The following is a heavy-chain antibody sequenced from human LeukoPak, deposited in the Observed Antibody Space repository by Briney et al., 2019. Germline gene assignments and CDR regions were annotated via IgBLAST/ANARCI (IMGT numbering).Heavy chain of an antibody. CDR2: IYYSGST. V-gene: IGHV4-59*01. J-gene: IGHJ4*02. D-gene: IGHD5-18*01. CDR3: ARGIAGGYSYGHGDY. CDR1: GGSINNYY. Sequence: SETLSLTCTVSGGSINNYYWSRIRQPPGKGLEWIGYIYYSGSTNYNPSLKSRVTISVDTSKNQFSLKLTSVTAADTAVYYCARGIAGGYSYGHGDYWGQGTLVTVSS.